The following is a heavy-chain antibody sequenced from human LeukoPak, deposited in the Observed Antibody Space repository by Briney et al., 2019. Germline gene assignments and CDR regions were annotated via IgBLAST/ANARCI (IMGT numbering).Heavy chain of an antibody. D-gene: IGHD3-22*01. CDR2: IRTDGSNK. Sequence: HPGGSLRLSCVASGFTFRRFGMHWVRRAPGKGLDWVTFIRTDGSNKYYADSVKGRFTISRDNSKNTLYLQMNSLRAEDTAVYYCAKDGDDSIEHWGQGTLVTVSS. CDR3: AKDGDDSIEH. CDR1: GFTFRRFG. J-gene: IGHJ4*02. V-gene: IGHV3-30*02.